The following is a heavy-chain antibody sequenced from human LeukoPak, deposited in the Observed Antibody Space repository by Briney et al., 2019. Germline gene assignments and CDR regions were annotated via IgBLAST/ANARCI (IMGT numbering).Heavy chain of an antibody. J-gene: IGHJ6*02. CDR3: AKDQFLDYGDYYGMDV. D-gene: IGHD4-17*01. V-gene: IGHV3-33*06. Sequence: GRSLRLSCAASGFTFSSYGMHWVRQAPGKGLEWVAVIWYDGSNKYYADSVKGRFTISRDNSKNTLYLQMNSLRAEDTAVYYCAKDQFLDYGDYYGMDVWGQGTTVTVSS. CDR1: GFTFSSYG. CDR2: IWYDGSNK.